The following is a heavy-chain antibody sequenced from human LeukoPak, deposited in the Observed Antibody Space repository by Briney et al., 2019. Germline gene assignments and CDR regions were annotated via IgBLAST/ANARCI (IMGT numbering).Heavy chain of an antibody. J-gene: IGHJ5*02. D-gene: IGHD4-17*01. CDR1: GGSISSGGYY. CDR3: ARAQSPYGDYGWFDP. CDR2: IYHSGST. Sequence: SQTLSLTCTVSGGSISSGGYYWSWIRQPPGKGLEWIGYIYHSGSTYYNPSLKSRVTISVDTSKNQFSLKLSSVTAADTAVYYCARAQSPYGDYGWFDPWGQGTLVTVSS. V-gene: IGHV4-30-2*01.